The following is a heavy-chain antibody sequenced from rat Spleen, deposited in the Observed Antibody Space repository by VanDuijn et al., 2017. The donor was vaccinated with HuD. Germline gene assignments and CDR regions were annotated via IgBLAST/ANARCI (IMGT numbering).Heavy chain of an antibody. D-gene: IGHD4-3*01. CDR1: GFSLTSYN. CDR2: IWTGGST. J-gene: IGHJ2*01. V-gene: IGHV2-30*01. Sequence: QVQLKESGPGLVQPSQTLSLTCTVSGFSLTSYNVHWVRQPTGKGLEWMGIIWTGGSTDYNSAHKSRLSISGDTSKSKVFLKMNSLQTEATAPYYCVRGWGAWGQGVMVTVSS. CDR3: VRGWGA.